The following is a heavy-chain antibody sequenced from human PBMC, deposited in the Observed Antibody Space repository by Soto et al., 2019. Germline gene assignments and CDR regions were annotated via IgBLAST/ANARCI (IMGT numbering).Heavy chain of an antibody. CDR3: VRVPTMIVVVIGAFDI. D-gene: IGHD3-22*01. CDR2: INWNGGST. V-gene: IGHV3-20*04. CDR1: GFTFDDYG. J-gene: IGHJ3*02. Sequence: PGGSLRLSCAASGFTFDDYGMSWVRQAPGKGLEWVSGINWNGGSTGYEDSVKGRFTISRDNAKNSLYLQMNSLRAEDTALYYCVRVPTMIVVVIGAFDIWGQGTMVTVSS.